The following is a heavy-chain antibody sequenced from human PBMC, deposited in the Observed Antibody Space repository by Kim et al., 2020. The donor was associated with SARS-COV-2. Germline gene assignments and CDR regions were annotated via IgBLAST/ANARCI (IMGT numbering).Heavy chain of an antibody. CDR3: TTDDYYDSSGYYYVLGADY. V-gene: IGHV3-15*01. Sequence: GRFTISRDDSKNTLYLQMNSLKTEDTAVYYCTTDDYYDSSGYYYVLGADYWGQGTLVTVSS. J-gene: IGHJ4*02. D-gene: IGHD3-22*01.